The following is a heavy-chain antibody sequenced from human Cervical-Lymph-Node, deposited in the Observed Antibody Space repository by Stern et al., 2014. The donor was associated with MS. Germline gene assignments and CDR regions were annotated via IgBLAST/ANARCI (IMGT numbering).Heavy chain of an antibody. V-gene: IGHV4-31*03. CDR1: GGSISSGGYY. J-gene: IGHJ5*02. Sequence: QVQLVQSGPGLVKPSQTLSLTCTVSGGSISSGGYYWSWIRQHPGKGLEWIGYIYYSGSTYYNPSLKSRVTISVDTSKNQFSLKLSSVTAADTAVYYCARQAVPAAINWFDPWGQGTLVTVSS. D-gene: IGHD2-2*02. CDR2: IYYSGST. CDR3: ARQAVPAAINWFDP.